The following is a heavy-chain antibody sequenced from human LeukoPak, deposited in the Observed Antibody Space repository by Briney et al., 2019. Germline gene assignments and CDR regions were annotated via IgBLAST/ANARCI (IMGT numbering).Heavy chain of an antibody. Sequence: GGSLRLSCAASGFTFSSYAMHWVRQAPGKGLEWVAVISYDGSNKYYADSVKGRFTTSRDNSKNTLYLQMNSLRAEDTAVYYCARESGYPDAFDIWGQGTMVTVSS. V-gene: IGHV3-30*04. J-gene: IGHJ3*02. D-gene: IGHD3-3*01. CDR3: ARESGYPDAFDI. CDR1: GFTFSSYA. CDR2: ISYDGSNK.